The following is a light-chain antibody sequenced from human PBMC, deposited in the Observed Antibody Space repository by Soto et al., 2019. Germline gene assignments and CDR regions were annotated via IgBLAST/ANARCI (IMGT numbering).Light chain of an antibody. CDR1: QIVLYSSNNKNY. J-gene: IGKJ1*01. CDR2: WAS. Sequence: DILMTQSPASLAVSLCERATINFKSSQIVLYSSNNKNYLAWYQQKPGQPPKLLIYWASTRESGVPDRFSGSGSGTDFTLTISSLQAEDVAVYYCQQYYSTPWTFGQGTKVDI. V-gene: IGKV4-1*01. CDR3: QQYYSTPWT.